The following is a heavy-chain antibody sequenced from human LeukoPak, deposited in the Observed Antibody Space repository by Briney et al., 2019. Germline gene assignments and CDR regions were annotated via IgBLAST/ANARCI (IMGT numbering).Heavy chain of an antibody. D-gene: IGHD3-10*01. CDR1: GFTFSSYS. CDR2: ISSSSSTI. Sequence: GGSLRLSCAAFGFTFSSYSMNWVRQAPGKGLEWVSYISSSSSTIYYADSVKGRFTISRDNAKNSLYLQMNSLRAEDTAVYYCARGPDYGSGSYSANYDYWGQGTLVTVSS. V-gene: IGHV3-48*01. J-gene: IGHJ4*02. CDR3: ARGPDYGSGSYSANYDY.